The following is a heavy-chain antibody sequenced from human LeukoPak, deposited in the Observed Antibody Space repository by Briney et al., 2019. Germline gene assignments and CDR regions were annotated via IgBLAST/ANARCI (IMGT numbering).Heavy chain of an antibody. CDR1: GFTLSSYW. J-gene: IGHJ6*02. Sequence: GGSLRLSCAASGFTLSSYWMHWVRQAPGKGLVWVSGIDSDGRSTSYADSVKGRLTISRDPAKNTLYLQMNNLRAEDTAVYYCARGRYYYMDVWGQGTTVTVSS. CDR2: IDSDGRST. V-gene: IGHV3-74*01. CDR3: ARGRYYYMDV.